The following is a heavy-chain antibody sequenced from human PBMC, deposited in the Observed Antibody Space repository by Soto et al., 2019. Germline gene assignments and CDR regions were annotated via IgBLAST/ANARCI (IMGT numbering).Heavy chain of an antibody. CDR1: GFTFSGYA. Sequence: GGSLRLSCAASGFTFSGYAMSWVRQAPGRGLEWVSAISGGGSNTFYADSVKGRFTISRDNSKNTLYLQMNSLRAEDTAVYYCAKENGGSSYSWVDYWGQGT. CDR3: AKENGGSSYSWVDY. D-gene: IGHD2-8*01. V-gene: IGHV3-23*01. J-gene: IGHJ4*02. CDR2: ISGGGSNT.